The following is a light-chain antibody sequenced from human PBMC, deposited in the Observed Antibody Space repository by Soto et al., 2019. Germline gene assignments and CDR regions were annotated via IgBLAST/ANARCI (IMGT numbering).Light chain of an antibody. CDR2: EDT. CDR1: GSDVGRYNL. J-gene: IGLJ3*02. V-gene: IGLV2-23*01. CDR3: CSYAGGNNWV. Sequence: QSALTQPASVSGSPGQSITISCTGNGSDVGRYNLVSWYQQHPGKAPKLVIYEDTKRPAGTSSRFSGSKSANTASLTVSGLQAEDEADYYCCSYAGGNNWVFGGGTKLTVL.